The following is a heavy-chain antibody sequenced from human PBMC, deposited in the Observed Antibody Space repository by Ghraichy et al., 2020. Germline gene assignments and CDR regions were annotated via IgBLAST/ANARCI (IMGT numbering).Heavy chain of an antibody. V-gene: IGHV3-23*01. CDR2: ISATDDRT. CDR3: SKRGYCTTTSCSYYFDV. CDR1: GFTFSIYG. J-gene: IGHJ4*02. D-gene: IGHD2-2*01. Sequence: LSLTCAASGFTFSIYGLSWVRRAPGKGLEWVSTISATDDRTYYADSVKGRFTISRDNSKNTLYLQMNSLRAEDAAVYYCSKRGYCTTTSCSYYFDVWGRGTPVTVSS.